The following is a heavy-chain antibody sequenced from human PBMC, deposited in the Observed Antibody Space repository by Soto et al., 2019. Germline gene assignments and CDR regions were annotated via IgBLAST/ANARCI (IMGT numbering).Heavy chain of an antibody. CDR1: GFTFSDYG. J-gene: IGHJ4*02. CDR2: ITSSSSTT. V-gene: IGHV3-48*02. Sequence: EVQLVESGGGLVQPGGSLRLSCTASGFTFSDYGMNWVRQAPGRGLEWVSFITSSSSTTYYADSVKGRFTVSRDNAKESLFLQMNSLRDDDTAVYYCARDADYWGPGTLVTVSP. CDR3: ARDADY.